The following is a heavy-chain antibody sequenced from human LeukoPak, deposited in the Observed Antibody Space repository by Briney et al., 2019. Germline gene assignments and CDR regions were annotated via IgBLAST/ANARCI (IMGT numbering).Heavy chain of an antibody. J-gene: IGHJ4*02. CDR3: ARDNRYSREFDY. V-gene: IGHV3-21*01. D-gene: IGHD6-13*01. CDR1: GFTFSSYS. CDR2: ISSSSSYI. Sequence: TGGSLRLSCAASGFTFSSYSMNWVRQAPGKGLEWVSSISSSSSYIYYADSVKGRFTISRDNAKNSLYLQMNSLRAEDTAVYYCARDNRYSREFDYWGQGTLVTVSS.